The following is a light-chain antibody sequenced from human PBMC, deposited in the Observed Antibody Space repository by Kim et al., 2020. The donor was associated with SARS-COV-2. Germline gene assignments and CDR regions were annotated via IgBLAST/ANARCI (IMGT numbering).Light chain of an antibody. CDR1: KLGNRY. CDR3: QAWDGSSWV. Sequence: SYELTQPPSVSVSPGQTASIACSGDKLGNRYASWYQQMSGQSPVLVIYEDNKRPSGIPERFSGSNSGNTATLTISETQSVDESDYYCQAWDGSSWVFGGG. J-gene: IGLJ3*02. CDR2: EDN. V-gene: IGLV3-1*01.